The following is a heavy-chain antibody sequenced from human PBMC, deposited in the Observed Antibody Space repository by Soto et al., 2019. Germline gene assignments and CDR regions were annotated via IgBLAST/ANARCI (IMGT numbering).Heavy chain of an antibody. V-gene: IGHV3-23*01. J-gene: IGHJ4*02. CDR2: IHGGGNSA. CDR3: AKNRGRVNTSSDFDY. Sequence: EVPLLESGGDLVQPGRSLRLSCAASGFTFSGYAMSWVRQAPGKGLEWVSVIHGGGNSAYYADSVKGRFTISRDNSKNTLYLQMSSLRGEETAVYYCAKNRGRVNTSSDFDYWGQGTLVTVYS. CDR1: GFTFSGYA. D-gene: IGHD4-17*01.